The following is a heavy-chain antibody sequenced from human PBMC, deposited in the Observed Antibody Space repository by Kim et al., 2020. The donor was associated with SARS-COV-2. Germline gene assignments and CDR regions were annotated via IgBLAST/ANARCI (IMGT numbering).Heavy chain of an antibody. Sequence: GGSLRLSCAVSGFTFSSYGMHWVRQAPGKGLEWVAVISYNGKNKYYGEAVKGRFTISRDNSKNTLDLQIHSLRVEDTAVYYCAKEDAVAVAGGFDCWGQGTLVPVS. CDR3: AKEDAVAVAGGFDC. J-gene: IGHJ4*02. V-gene: IGHV3-30*18. D-gene: IGHD6-19*01. CDR1: GFTFSSYG. CDR2: ISYNGKNK.